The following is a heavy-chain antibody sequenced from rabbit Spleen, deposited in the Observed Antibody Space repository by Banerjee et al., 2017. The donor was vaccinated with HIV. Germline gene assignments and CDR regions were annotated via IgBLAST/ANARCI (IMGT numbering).Heavy chain of an antibody. CDR3: ARDAGRGDYIDGVFNL. Sequence: QSLEESGGDLVKPGTSLTLTCKASGVSFSDKDVMCWVRQAPGKGLEWIACINTVTGKSVYASWAKGRFIMSKTSSTTVTLQMTSLTVADTATYFCARDAGRGDYIDGVFNLWGPGTLVTVS. V-gene: IGHV1S40*01. D-gene: IGHD8-1*01. J-gene: IGHJ4*01. CDR1: GVSFSDKDV. CDR2: INTVTGKS.